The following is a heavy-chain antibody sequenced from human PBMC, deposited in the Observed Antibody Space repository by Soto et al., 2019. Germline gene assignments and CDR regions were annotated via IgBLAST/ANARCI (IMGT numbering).Heavy chain of an antibody. D-gene: IGHD3-3*01. J-gene: IGHJ4*02. Sequence: SVKVSCKASGFTFTISAVQWVRQARGQRLEWIGWIVVGSGNTNYAQKFQERVTITRDMSTSTAYMELSSLRSEDTAVYYCAADLYYDFWSSYYDFDYWGQGTLVTVSS. V-gene: IGHV1-58*01. CDR1: GFTFTISA. CDR3: AADLYYDFWSSYYDFDY. CDR2: IVVGSGNT.